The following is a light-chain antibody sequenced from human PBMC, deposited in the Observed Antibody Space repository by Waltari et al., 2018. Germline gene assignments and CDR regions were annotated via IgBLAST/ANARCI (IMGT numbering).Light chain of an antibody. CDR3: QQYNNRPRT. CDR2: GAS. J-gene: IGKJ1*01. V-gene: IGKV3-15*01. Sequence: ELVMTHSPATLYVSSGERSTLSCRASQSVSSNLAWYQQKPGQAPRLLIYGASTRATGIPARFSGSGSGTEFTLTISSLQSEDFAVYYCQQYNNRPRTFGQGTKVEIK. CDR1: QSVSSN.